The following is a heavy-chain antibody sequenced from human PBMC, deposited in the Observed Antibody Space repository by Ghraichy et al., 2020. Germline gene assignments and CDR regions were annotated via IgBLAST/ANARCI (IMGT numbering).Heavy chain of an antibody. D-gene: IGHD1-14*01. CDR2: FYYTGIT. Sequence: SETLSLTCTVSGGSISGYYWTWIRQPPGKGLEWIGYFYYTGITNYNPSLKSRVTISVDTSKNQFSLKLSSVTAADTAVYYCARGSITYYYGLDVWGQGTTVTVSS. J-gene: IGHJ6*02. CDR3: ARGSITYYYGLDV. V-gene: IGHV4-59*08. CDR1: GGSISGYY.